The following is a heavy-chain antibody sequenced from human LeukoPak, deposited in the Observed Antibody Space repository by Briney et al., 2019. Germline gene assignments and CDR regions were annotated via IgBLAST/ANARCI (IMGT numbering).Heavy chain of an antibody. CDR2: IYHSGST. CDR1: GESFSGYY. Sequence: SETLSLTCVVYGESFSGYYWTWIRQPPGKGLEWIGSIYHSGSTYYNPSLKSRVTISVDTSKNQFSLKLSSVTAADTAVYYCASASSSWYPFDYWGQGTLVTVSS. CDR3: ASASSSWYPFDY. D-gene: IGHD6-13*01. J-gene: IGHJ4*02. V-gene: IGHV4-38-2*01.